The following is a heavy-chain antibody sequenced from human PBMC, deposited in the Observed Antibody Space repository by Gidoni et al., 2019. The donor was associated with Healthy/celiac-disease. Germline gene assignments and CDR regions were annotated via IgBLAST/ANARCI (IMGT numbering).Heavy chain of an antibody. V-gene: IGHV4-39*01. CDR1: GGSISSSTYY. Sequence: QLQLQESGPGLVQPSETLSLTCTVSGGSISSSTYYWGWIRQPPGKGLEWIGSVSYSGNTHYNPSLKSRVTIFVDTSKNQFSLELSSVTAADTAVYYCVTNVDYWGQGTLVTVSS. D-gene: IGHD2-8*01. CDR3: VTNVDY. J-gene: IGHJ4*02. CDR2: VSYSGNT.